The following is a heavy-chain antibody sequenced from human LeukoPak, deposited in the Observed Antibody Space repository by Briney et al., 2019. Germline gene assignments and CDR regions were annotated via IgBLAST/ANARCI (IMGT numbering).Heavy chain of an antibody. CDR3: ARLTGYSSESWFDP. V-gene: IGHV4-61*01. J-gene: IGHJ5*02. Sequence: PSETLSLTCTVSGGSISSSSYYWSWIRQPPGKGLEWIGYIYYSGSTNYNPSLKSRVTISVDTSKNQFSLKLSSVTAADTAVYYCARLTGYSSESWFDPWGQGTLVTVSS. CDR1: GGSISSSSYY. D-gene: IGHD3-9*01. CDR2: IYYSGST.